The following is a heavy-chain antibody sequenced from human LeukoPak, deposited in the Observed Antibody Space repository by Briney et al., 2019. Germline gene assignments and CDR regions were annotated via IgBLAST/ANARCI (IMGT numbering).Heavy chain of an antibody. CDR3: ARTTEGGYTYDYFYYYYMDV. J-gene: IGHJ6*03. CDR2: LSNNANT. D-gene: IGHD5-18*01. V-gene: IGHV4-4*07. CDR1: GDSVSRYY. Sequence: MASETLSLTCNVSGDSVSRYYWSWIRQPAGKGLEWIGRLSNNANTNYNPSLKSRITLSLDTSKNQFSLKLSSVTAADTAVYYCARTTEGGYTYDYFYYYYMDVWGKGTTVTISS.